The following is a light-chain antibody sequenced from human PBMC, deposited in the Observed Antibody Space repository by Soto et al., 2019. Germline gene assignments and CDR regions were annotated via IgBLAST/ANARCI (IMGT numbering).Light chain of an antibody. Sequence: ESMLTQSPGTLSLSPGERATLSCRASQSVSTRYLAWYQQKPGQAPRLLRAAGIPNRFSGSGSGTDFTLTISRLEPEDFAVDYCHQFGSSPLAFTFGQGTKLEI. J-gene: IGKJ2*01. CDR3: HQFGSSPLAFT. CDR1: QSVSTRY. V-gene: IGKV3-20*01.